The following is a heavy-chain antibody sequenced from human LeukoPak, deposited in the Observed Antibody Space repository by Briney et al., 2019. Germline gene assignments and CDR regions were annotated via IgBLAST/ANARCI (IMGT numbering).Heavy chain of an antibody. J-gene: IGHJ6*02. V-gene: IGHV1-69*04. D-gene: IGHD3-22*01. CDR1: GGTFSSYA. Sequence: GASVKVSCKASGGTFSSYAISWVRQAPGQGLEWMGRIIPILGIANYEQKFQGRVTITADKSTSTAYMELSSLRSEDTAVYYCARVYYYDSSGYYGFAFDYYGMDVWGQGTTVTVSS. CDR2: IIPILGIA. CDR3: ARVYYYDSSGYYGFAFDYYGMDV.